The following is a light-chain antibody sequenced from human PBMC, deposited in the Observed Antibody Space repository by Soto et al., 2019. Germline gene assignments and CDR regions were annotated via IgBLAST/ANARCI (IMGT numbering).Light chain of an antibody. CDR2: DAF. J-gene: IGKJ5*01. Sequence: EIVLTQSPATLSLSPGDRATLSCRANQSVGSSLAWIRQRPGQATSLVIYDAFNRASGTPARFSGSGSGTDFTLTISSLESADFATYYCQQRSTWPMTFGQGTRLEI. V-gene: IGKV3-11*01. CDR1: QSVGSS. CDR3: QQRSTWPMT.